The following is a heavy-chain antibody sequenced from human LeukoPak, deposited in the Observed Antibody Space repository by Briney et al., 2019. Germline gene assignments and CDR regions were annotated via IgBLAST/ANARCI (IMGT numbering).Heavy chain of an antibody. CDR2: ISGSGDNT. J-gene: IGHJ4*02. CDR3: AKDIGDYYDSSGYWEGVDY. D-gene: IGHD3-22*01. V-gene: IGHV3-23*01. CDR1: GFTFSSYA. Sequence: GGSLRLSCAASGFTFSSYAMSWVRQAPGKGLEWVSGISGSGDNTYYADSVKGRFTISRDNAKNSLYLQMNSLRAEDTALYYCAKDIGDYYDSSGYWEGVDYWGQGTLVTVSS.